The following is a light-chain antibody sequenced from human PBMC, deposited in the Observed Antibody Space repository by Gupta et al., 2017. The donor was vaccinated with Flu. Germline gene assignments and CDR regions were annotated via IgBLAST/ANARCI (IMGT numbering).Light chain of an antibody. CDR1: SRDVGGYNY. CDR2: EFR. V-gene: IGLV2-14*01. Sequence: QSALTQPASVSGSPGQSITTSCAGTSRDVGGYNYVSWDQQHASDAHKLMVYEFRRRPSGVSNDFSGSKSCITTTLTISEHKAVDEGDYYGISDTISSSLVFGGGTMLTVL. J-gene: IGLJ3*02. CDR3: ISDTISSSLV.